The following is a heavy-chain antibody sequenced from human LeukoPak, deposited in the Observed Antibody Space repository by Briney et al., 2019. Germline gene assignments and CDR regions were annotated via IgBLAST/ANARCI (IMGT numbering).Heavy chain of an antibody. Sequence: GRSLRLSCAASGFTFSSYAMHWVRQAPGKGLEWVAVISYDGSNKYYADSVKGRFTISRDNSKNTLYLQMNSLRAEDTAVYYCARDLYYYYYYMDDWGKGTTVTVSS. CDR2: ISYDGSNK. J-gene: IGHJ6*03. V-gene: IGHV3-30*04. CDR3: ARDLYYYYYYMDD. CDR1: GFTFSSYA.